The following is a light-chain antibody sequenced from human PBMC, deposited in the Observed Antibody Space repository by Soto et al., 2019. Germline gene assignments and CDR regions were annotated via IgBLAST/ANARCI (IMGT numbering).Light chain of an antibody. CDR3: QQRSNGPSIT. Sequence: IVLSLSPGTLSLSPADRAPLSCRASHSVSSSYLAWYQQKPGQAPRLLIYGASSRATGIPDRFSGSGSGTDFTLTISRLEPEEFAVYYCQQRSNGPSITFGQGTRLDI. J-gene: IGKJ5*01. CDR1: HSVSSSY. CDR2: GAS. V-gene: IGKV3D-20*02.